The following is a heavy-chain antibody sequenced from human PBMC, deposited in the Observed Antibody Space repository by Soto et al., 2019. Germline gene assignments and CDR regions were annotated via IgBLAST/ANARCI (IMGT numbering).Heavy chain of an antibody. V-gene: IGHV1-69*02. CDR1: GGAFISYT. CDR3: SNGAGFFDY. Sequence: QVQLVQSGAEVKPPGSSVKVSCKASGGAFISYTINWVRQAPGRRLEWMGRIIPILHVTNYAQTFQGRVTITADNSTSTAYMGLSSRRSEDTAVYFCSNGAGFFDYWGQGTLVTVSS. D-gene: IGHD2-8*01. J-gene: IGHJ4*02. CDR2: IIPILHVT.